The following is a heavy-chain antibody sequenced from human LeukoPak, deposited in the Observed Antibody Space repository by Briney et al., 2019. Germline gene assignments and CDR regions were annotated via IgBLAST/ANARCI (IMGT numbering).Heavy chain of an antibody. CDR3: VIDRWAR. CDR1: ASTFSRSY. CDR2: MRLAGSVT. D-gene: IGHD5-24*01. V-gene: IGHV3-7*01. J-gene: IGHJ4*02. Sequence: GGSLRLSCAASASTFSRSYMGWVRQAPGKGLEWVALMRLAGSVTYYVESVKGRFTISRDNTKNLLYLHMNNLRAEDTAVYYCVIDRWARWGQGTLVTVSS.